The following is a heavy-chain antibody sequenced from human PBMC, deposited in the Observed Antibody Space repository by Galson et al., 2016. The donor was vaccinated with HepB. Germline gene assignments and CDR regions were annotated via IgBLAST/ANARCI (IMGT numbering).Heavy chain of an antibody. CDR1: GFAFSSYA. CDR2: XXGSGDXT. J-gene: IGHJ6*02. CDR3: AKSFGSGSSSFYAMDV. D-gene: IGHD3-10*01. Sequence: SLRLSCAASGFAFSSYAMSXVXQAXXXGLXXXSAXXGSGDXTYXXXSVXGRFTLSRDNSKNTLXVQMTSLRAEDTALYYCAKSFGSGSSSFYAMDVWGQGTTXTVSS. V-gene: IGHV3-23*01.